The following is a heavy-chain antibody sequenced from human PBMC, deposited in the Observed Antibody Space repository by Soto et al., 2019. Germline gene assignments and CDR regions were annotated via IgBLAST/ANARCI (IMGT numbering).Heavy chain of an antibody. CDR1: GYTFTSYG. CDR2: ISAYNGNT. CDR3: ASFSIAATDPYGMDV. D-gene: IGHD6-13*01. J-gene: IGHJ6*02. Sequence: QVQLVQSGAEVKKPGASVKVSCKASGYTFTSYGISWVRQAPGQGLEWMGWISAYNGNTNYAQKLQGRVTMPPDTSTSTAYMELRSLRSDDTAVYYCASFSIAATDPYGMDVWGQGTTVTVSS. V-gene: IGHV1-18*01.